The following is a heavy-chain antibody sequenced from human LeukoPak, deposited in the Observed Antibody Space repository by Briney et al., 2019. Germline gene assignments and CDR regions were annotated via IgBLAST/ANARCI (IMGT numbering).Heavy chain of an antibody. D-gene: IGHD6-6*01. V-gene: IGHV3-48*02. Sequence: PGGSLRLSCAASGFTFSSYSMNWVRQAPGKGLEWVSYISSSSSTIYYADSVKGRFTISRDNAKNSLYLQMNSLRDEDTAVYYCARTGYSNSSGWAYYYYYYMDVWGKGTTVTVSS. CDR3: ARTGYSNSSGWAYYYYYYMDV. CDR2: ISSSSSTI. CDR1: GFTFSSYS. J-gene: IGHJ6*03.